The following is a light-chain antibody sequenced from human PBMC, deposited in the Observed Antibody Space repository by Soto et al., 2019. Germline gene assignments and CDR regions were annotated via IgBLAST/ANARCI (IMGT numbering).Light chain of an antibody. CDR3: SSYSGTTLYV. CDR2: EVS. J-gene: IGLJ1*01. Sequence: QSVLTQPASVSGSPGQSIAISCTGTRSDVGAYNYVSWYQQHPGKAPKLLIYEVSHRPSGVSNRFSGSKSGTRASLTISGLQAEDEADYYCSSYSGTTLYVFGIGTKVTVL. CDR1: RSDVGAYNY. V-gene: IGLV2-14*01.